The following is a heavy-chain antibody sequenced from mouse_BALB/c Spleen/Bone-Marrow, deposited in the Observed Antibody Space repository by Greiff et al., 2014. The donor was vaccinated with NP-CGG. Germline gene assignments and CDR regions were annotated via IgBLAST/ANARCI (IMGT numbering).Heavy chain of an antibody. CDR3: ARRGYRYDGFAY. CDR1: GYTFTSYV. V-gene: IGHV1-14*01. J-gene: IGHJ3*01. Sequence: EVKLVESGPELVKPGASVKMSCKASGYTFTSYVMHWVKQKPGQGLEWIGYINPYNDGTKYNEKFKGKATLTSDKSSSTAYMELSSLTSEDSAVYYCARRGYRYDGFAYWGQGTLATVSA. CDR2: INPYNDGT. D-gene: IGHD2-14*01.